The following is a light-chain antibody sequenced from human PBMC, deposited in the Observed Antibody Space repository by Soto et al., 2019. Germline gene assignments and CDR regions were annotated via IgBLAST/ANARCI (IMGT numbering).Light chain of an antibody. V-gene: IGKV4-1*01. CDR2: WAS. CDR1: QSVLYSSNNKNC. J-gene: IGKJ3*01. CDR3: QQCYNTPS. Sequence: DIVMTQSPDSLSVSLGERATINCKSSQSVLYSSNNKNCLAWYQQKPGQSPKLLIYWASTRESGVPDRFSGSGSWTDFTLTISSLQAEDVAVYYCQQCYNTPSFGPGTKVDI.